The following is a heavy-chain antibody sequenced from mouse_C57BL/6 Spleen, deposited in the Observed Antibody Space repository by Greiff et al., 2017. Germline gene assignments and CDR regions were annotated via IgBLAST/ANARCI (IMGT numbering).Heavy chain of an antibody. D-gene: IGHD2-4*01. Sequence: VMLVESGAELVKPGASVKMSCKASGYTFTTYPIEWMKQNHGQSLEWIGNFHPYNDDTKYNEKFKGKATLTVEKSSSTVYLELSRLTSDDSAVYYGARGYDYDEDGFACWGQGTLVTVSA. CDR2: FHPYNDDT. V-gene: IGHV1-47*01. CDR3: ARGYDYDEDGFAC. CDR1: GYTFTTYP. J-gene: IGHJ3*01.